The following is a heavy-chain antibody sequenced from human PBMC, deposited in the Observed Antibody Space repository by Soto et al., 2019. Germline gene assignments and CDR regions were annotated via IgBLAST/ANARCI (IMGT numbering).Heavy chain of an antibody. D-gene: IGHD1-1*01. CDR2: MNPNTGNS. CDR3: ARRAETNGWNGFGADKYYFDF. CDR1: GYTFTSYD. J-gene: IGHJ4*02. Sequence: ASVKGSCKASGYTFTSYDIYWGRQATGQGLEWMGWMNPNTGNSGYAQKFQGRVTMTSDTSISTAHMELSSLRSEDTAVYYCARRAETNGWNGFGADKYYFDFWGQGTLVTVSS. V-gene: IGHV1-8*01.